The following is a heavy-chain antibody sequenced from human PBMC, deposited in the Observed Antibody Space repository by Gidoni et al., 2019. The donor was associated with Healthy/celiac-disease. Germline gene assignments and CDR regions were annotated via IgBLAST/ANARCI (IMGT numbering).Heavy chain of an antibody. V-gene: IGHV3-21*01. Sequence: EVQLVESGGGLVKPGGSLRLSCAASGFTFSSYSMTWVRQAPGKGLEWGSSISRSSSYIYYADSVKGRFTISRDNAKNSLYLQMNSLRAEDTAVYYCARDRGYSSGDFDYWGQGTLVTVSS. J-gene: IGHJ4*02. CDR3: ARDRGYSSGDFDY. CDR1: GFTFSSYS. CDR2: ISRSSSYI. D-gene: IGHD6-19*01.